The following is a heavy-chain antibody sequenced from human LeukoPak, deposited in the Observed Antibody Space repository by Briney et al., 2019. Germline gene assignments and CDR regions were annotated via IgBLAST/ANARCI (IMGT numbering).Heavy chain of an antibody. CDR3: ARAKKKGAAGDY. V-gene: IGHV1-8*01. J-gene: IGHJ4*02. CDR2: MNPNSGNT. CDR1: GYTFTSYD. Sequence: WASVKVSCKASGYTFTSYDINWVRQATGQGLEWMGWMNPNSGNTGYAQKLQGRVTMTRNTSISTAYMELSSLRSEDTAVYYCARAKKKGAAGDYWGQGTLVTVSS.